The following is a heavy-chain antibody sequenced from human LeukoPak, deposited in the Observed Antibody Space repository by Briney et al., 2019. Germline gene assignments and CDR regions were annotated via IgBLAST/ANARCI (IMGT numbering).Heavy chain of an antibody. V-gene: IGHV3-23*01. CDR2: ISGSGGTT. J-gene: IGHJ6*02. D-gene: IGHD2-15*01. CDR3: AKVLPGWYYYGMDV. Sequence: GGSLRLSCAASGFTFGSYAMSWVRQAPGKGLEWVSVISGSGGTTYYADSVKGWFTISRDNSKNTLHLQMNSLRAEDTAVYYCAKVLPGWYYYGMDVWGQGTTVTVSS. CDR1: GFTFGSYA.